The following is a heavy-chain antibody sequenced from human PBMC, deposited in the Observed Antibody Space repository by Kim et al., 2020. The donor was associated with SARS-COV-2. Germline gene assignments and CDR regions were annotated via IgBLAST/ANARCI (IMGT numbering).Heavy chain of an antibody. D-gene: IGHD3-3*02. CDR2: ISYDGSNK. CDR3: ARDVILEAPGDAFDI. CDR1: GFTFSSYA. Sequence: GGSLRLSCAASGFTFSSYAMHWVRQAPGKGLEWVAVISYDGSNKYYADSVKGRFTISRDNSKNTLYLQMNSLRAEDTAVYYCARDVILEAPGDAFDIWGQGTMVTVSS. J-gene: IGHJ3*02. V-gene: IGHV3-30-3*01.